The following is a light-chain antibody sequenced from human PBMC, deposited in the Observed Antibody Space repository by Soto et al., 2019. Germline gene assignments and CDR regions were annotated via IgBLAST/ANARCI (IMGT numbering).Light chain of an antibody. V-gene: IGLV6-57*02. Sequence: NFMLTQPHSVSESPGRTITISCTGSGGSIASKSVQWFQQRPGSAPTTLIYEDRQRPSGVPDRFSGSIDSSSNSASLTISGLKTEDEADFYCQSYDISMRVFGGGTKVTVL. CDR1: GGSIASKS. CDR2: EDR. CDR3: QSYDISMRV. J-gene: IGLJ6*01.